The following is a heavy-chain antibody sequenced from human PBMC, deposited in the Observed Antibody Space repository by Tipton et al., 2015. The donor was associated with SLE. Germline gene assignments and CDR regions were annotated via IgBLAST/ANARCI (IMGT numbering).Heavy chain of an antibody. CDR2: IYSGGST. CDR3: AKDYGIVGATRGTVLFDY. Sequence: FLRLSCAASGFTFSSYAMSWVRQAPGKGLEWVSVIYSGGSTYYADSVKGRFTISRDNSKNTLYLQMNSLRAEDTAVYYCAKDYGIVGATRGTVLFDYWGQGTLVTVSS. D-gene: IGHD1-26*01. J-gene: IGHJ4*02. V-gene: IGHV3-23*03. CDR1: GFTFSSYA.